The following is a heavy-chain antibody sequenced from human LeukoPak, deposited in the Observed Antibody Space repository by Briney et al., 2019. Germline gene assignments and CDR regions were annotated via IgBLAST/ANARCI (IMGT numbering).Heavy chain of an antibody. J-gene: IGHJ4*02. D-gene: IGHD5-18*01. Sequence: GGSLRLSCAASGFTFSSYGMHWVRQAPGKGLEWVAFIRYDGSNKYYADSVKGRFTISRDNAKSSLYLQMNSLRAEDTAVYYCAPSPHSYGTGRDYWGQGTLVTVSS. CDR2: IRYDGSNK. CDR3: APSPHSYGTGRDY. CDR1: GFTFSSYG. V-gene: IGHV3-30*02.